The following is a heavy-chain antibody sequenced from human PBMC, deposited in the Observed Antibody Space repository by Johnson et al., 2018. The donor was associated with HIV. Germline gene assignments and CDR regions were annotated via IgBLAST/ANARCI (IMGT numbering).Heavy chain of an antibody. J-gene: IGHJ3*02. V-gene: IGHV3-20*04. CDR2: INWNGGRT. CDR1: GFTFDDYG. Sequence: EVQLVESGGGLVQPGRSLRLSCAASGFTFDDYGMSWVRQAPGKGLEWVSGINWNGGRTGYADSVKGRFTISRDNAKNSLYLQMNSLRAEDTGLYYCAGESPYYYDSSVRQNDAFDIWGQGTTVTVSS. CDR3: AGESPYYYDSSVRQNDAFDI. D-gene: IGHD3-22*01.